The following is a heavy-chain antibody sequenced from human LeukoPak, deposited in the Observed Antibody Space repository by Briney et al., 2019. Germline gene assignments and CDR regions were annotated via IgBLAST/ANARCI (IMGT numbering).Heavy chain of an antibody. V-gene: IGHV3-74*01. J-gene: IGHJ4*02. CDR3: TTTAGYNYGQY. CDR2: INSDGSST. D-gene: IGHD5-18*01. Sequence: GGSLRLSCAASGFTFSSYWMHWVRQAPGKGLVWVSRINSDGSSTSYADSVKGRFTISRDNAKNTLYLQMNSLRAEDTAIYYCTTTAGYNYGQYWGQGTLVTVSS. CDR1: GFTFSSYW.